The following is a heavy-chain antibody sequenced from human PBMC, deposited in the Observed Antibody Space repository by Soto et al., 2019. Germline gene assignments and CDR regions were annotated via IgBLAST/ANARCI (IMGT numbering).Heavy chain of an antibody. V-gene: IGHV5-10-1*01. CDR3: AGLRRPPVPREWLVNYYYYGNDF. D-gene: IGHD6-19*01. CDR1: GYSFTSYW. CDR2: IDPSDSYT. J-gene: IGHJ6*02. Sequence: PGESLKISCKGSGYSFTSYWISWVRQMPGKGQEWMGRIDPSDSYTNYSPSFQGHVTISADKSISTAYLQWSSLKASDTAMYYCAGLRRPPVPREWLVNYYYYGNDFWGQGTTVTVS.